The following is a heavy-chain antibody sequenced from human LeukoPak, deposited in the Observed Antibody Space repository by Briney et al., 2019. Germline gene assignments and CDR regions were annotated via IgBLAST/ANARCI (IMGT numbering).Heavy chain of an antibody. CDR2: IYYSGST. CDR1: GGSISSYY. J-gene: IGHJ6*02. V-gene: IGHV4-59*01. CDR3: ARGRYYYDSSGYYLYYYGMDV. Sequence: SETLSLTCTASGGSISSYYWSWLRQPPGKGLEWIGYIYYSGSTNYNPSLKSRVTISVDTSKNQFSLKLSSVTAADTAVYYCARGRYYYDSSGYYLYYYGMDVWGQGTTVTASS. D-gene: IGHD3-22*01.